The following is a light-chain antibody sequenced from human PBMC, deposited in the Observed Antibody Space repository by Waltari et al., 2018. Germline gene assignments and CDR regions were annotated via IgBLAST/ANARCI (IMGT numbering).Light chain of an antibody. V-gene: IGKV1-5*03. J-gene: IGKJ1*01. Sequence: DIQMTQSPSTLSASAGDSVTITCRASQSISSWLAWYQQKPGKAPKLLIYKASTLQSGIPSRFSGSGSGTDFTLTISSLHPDDFATYYCQQYHTYWAFGQGTKVEIK. CDR1: QSISSW. CDR3: QQYHTYWA. CDR2: KAS.